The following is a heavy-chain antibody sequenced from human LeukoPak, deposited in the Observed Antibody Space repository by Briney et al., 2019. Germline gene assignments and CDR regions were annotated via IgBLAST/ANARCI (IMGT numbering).Heavy chain of an antibody. CDR1: GGHFSRYC. J-gene: IGHJ4*03. V-gene: IGHV4-34*01. CDR3: ARGATISETGYFDF. D-gene: IGHD5-24*01. Sequence: SETLSLTCAVYGGHFSRYCWSWIRQSPGKGLEWIAEIDHRGDTNYNPSVKSRVSISVDTSKNQFSLKMRSLSAADTALYYCARGATISETGYFDFWGQGTLVTVSS. CDR2: IDHRGDT.